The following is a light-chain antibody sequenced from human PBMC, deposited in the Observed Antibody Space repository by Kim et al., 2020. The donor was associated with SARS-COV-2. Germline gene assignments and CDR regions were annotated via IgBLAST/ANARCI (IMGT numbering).Light chain of an antibody. CDR2: YDS. CDR1: NIGSKS. Sequence: SYELTQPPSVSVAPGKTARITCGGNNIGSKSVHWYQQKPGQAPVLVIYYDSDRPSGIPERFSGSNSGNTATLTISRVEAGDEADYYCQVWDSSSDHPVFGGGNQLT. V-gene: IGLV3-21*04. J-gene: IGLJ3*02. CDR3: QVWDSSSDHPV.